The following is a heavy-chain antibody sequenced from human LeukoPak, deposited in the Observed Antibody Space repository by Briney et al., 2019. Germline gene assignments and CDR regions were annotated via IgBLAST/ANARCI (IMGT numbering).Heavy chain of an antibody. J-gene: IGHJ6*04. D-gene: IGHD3-3*02. CDR2: IWYDGSNK. Sequence: GGSLRLSCAASGFTFSSYGMHWVRQAPGKGLEWVAVIWYDGSNKYYADSVKGRFTISRDNSKNTLYLQMNSLRAEDTAVYYCARGGPAIFYYYYYGMDVWGKGTTVTVSS. CDR1: GFTFSSYG. V-gene: IGHV3-33*01. CDR3: ARGGPAIFYYYYYGMDV.